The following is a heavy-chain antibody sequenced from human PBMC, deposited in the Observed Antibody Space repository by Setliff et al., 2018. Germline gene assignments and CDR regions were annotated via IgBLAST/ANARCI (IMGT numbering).Heavy chain of an antibody. CDR2: IIPMFGT. D-gene: IGHD3-10*01. Sequence: ASVKVSCKASGDPFNAYGVSWVREAPGQGLEWMGGIIPMFGTNYAQKFQGRVTITADESTSTAYMELSSLGSEDTAVYYCAGGQPLVRKYYYYMDVWGKGTTVTVSS. CDR3: AGGQPLVRKYYYYMDV. V-gene: IGHV1-69*13. J-gene: IGHJ6*03. CDR1: GDPFNAYG.